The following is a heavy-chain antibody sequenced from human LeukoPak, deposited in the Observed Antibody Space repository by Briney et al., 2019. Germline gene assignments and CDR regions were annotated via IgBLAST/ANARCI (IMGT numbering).Heavy chain of an antibody. CDR1: GFTFSSYA. D-gene: IGHD5-18*01. J-gene: IGHJ4*02. CDR3: ARSLYGYGYGPFDY. Sequence: PGRSLRLSCAASGFTFSSYAMHWVRQAPGKGLEWVAVISYDGSNKYYADSVKGRFTISRDNSKNTLYLQMNSLRAEDTAVYYCARSLYGYGYGPFDYWGQGTLVTVSS. CDR2: ISYDGSNK. V-gene: IGHV3-30-3*01.